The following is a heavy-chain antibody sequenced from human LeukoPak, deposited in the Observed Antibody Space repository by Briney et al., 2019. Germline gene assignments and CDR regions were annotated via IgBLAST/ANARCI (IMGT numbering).Heavy chain of an antibody. CDR1: GYTFTSYG. V-gene: IGHV1-18*01. CDR3: ASPYCSGGSCFDAFDI. CDR2: ISAYNGNT. D-gene: IGHD2-15*01. J-gene: IGHJ3*02. Sequence: ASVKVSCKASGYTFTSYGISWVRQAPGQGLEWMGWISAYNGNTSYAQKLQGRVTMTTDTSTSTAYMELRSLRSDDTAVYYCASPYCSGGSCFDAFDIWGQGTMVTVSS.